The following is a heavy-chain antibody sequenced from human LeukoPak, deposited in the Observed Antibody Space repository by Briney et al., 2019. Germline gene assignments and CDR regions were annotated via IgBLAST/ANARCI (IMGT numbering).Heavy chain of an antibody. V-gene: IGHV3-53*01. CDR3: ARSDRIVGATATFDY. J-gene: IGHJ4*02. CDR2: IYSGGST. CDR1: GFTVSSNY. D-gene: IGHD1-26*01. Sequence: GGSLRLSCAASGFTVSSNYMSWVRQAPGKGLEWFSVIYSGGSTYYADSVKGRFTISRDNSKNTLYLQMNSLRAEDTAVYYCARSDRIVGATATFDYWGQGTLVTVSS.